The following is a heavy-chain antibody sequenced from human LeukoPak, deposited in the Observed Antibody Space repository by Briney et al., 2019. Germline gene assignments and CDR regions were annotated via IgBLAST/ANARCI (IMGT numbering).Heavy chain of an antibody. V-gene: IGHV4-59*01. J-gene: IGHJ4*02. CDR3: ARLRGEYDY. CDR2: IYYSGST. D-gene: IGHD3-10*01. Sequence: SETLSLTCTVSGGSINNYFWSWIRQPPGKGLEWIGYIYYSGSTNYNPSLRSRVTISVDMSKNQFSLKLSSVTAADTAVYYCARLRGEYDYWGWGTLVTVSS. CDR1: GGSINNYF.